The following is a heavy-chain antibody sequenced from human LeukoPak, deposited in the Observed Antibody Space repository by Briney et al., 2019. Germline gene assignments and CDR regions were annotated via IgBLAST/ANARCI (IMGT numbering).Heavy chain of an antibody. Sequence: HRASVKVSCKASGYTFTGSYMHWVRQAPGQGLEWMGRIDPNGGGANYAQKFQGRVTMTRDTSISTAYMELSRLRSEDTAVYYCARATLRDCGGDCYSRGKYYFDYWGQGTLVTVSS. V-gene: IGHV1-2*06. J-gene: IGHJ4*02. CDR2: IDPNGGGA. CDR1: GYTFTGSY. D-gene: IGHD2-21*02. CDR3: ARATLRDCGGDCYSRGKYYFDY.